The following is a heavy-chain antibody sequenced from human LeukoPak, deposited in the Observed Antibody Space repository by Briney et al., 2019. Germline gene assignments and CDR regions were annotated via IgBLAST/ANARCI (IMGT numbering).Heavy chain of an antibody. V-gene: IGHV4-39*01. Sequence: SETLSLTCTVSGGSISSSNYHWGWIRQPPGGGLEWIGSIYYSGSTYYNPSLKSRATISVDTSQNQFSLKLSSVTAADTAVYYCARDMTAMDYWGQGTLVTVSS. D-gene: IGHD2-21*02. J-gene: IGHJ4*02. CDR2: IYYSGST. CDR3: ARDMTAMDY. CDR1: GGSISSSNYH.